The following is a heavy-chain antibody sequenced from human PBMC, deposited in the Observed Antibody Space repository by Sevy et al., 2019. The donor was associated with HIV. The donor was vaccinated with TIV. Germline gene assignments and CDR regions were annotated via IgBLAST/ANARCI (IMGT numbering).Heavy chain of an antibody. Sequence: SETLSLTCAVYGGSFSGYYWSWIRQPPGKGLEWIGEINHSGSTNYIPSLKSRVTISVDTSKNQFSLKLSSVTAADTAVYYCARGPRLRWWFDPWGQGTLVTVSS. CDR3: ARGPRLRWWFDP. D-gene: IGHD4-17*01. V-gene: IGHV4-34*01. J-gene: IGHJ5*02. CDR2: INHSGST. CDR1: GGSFSGYY.